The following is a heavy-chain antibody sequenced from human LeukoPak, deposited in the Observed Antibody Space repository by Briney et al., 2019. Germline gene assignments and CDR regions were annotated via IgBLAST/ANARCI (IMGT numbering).Heavy chain of an antibody. CDR3: ARDEYSSSPGYFDY. CDR2: ISTTSSYI. CDR1: GFTFSSYS. V-gene: IGHV3-21*01. J-gene: IGHJ4*02. D-gene: IGHD6-6*01. Sequence: GGSLRLSCAASGFTFSSYSMNWVRQAPGKGLEWAACISTTSSYIYHADSLKGRFTISRDDAKNSLYLQMNSLRAEDTAVYFCARDEYSSSPGYFDYWGQGTLVTVSS.